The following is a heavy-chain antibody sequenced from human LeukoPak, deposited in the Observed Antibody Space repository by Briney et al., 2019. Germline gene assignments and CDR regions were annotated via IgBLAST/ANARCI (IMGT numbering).Heavy chain of an antibody. CDR1: GFTFSSYA. Sequence: GGSLRLSCAASGFTFSSYAMSWVRQAPGKGLEWVSAISGSGGSTYYADSVEGRFTISRDNSRNTLYLQMNSLRAEDTAVYYCAKVTSSGWYGAFDIWGQGTMITVSS. D-gene: IGHD6-19*01. V-gene: IGHV3-23*01. CDR3: AKVTSSGWYGAFDI. CDR2: ISGSGGST. J-gene: IGHJ3*02.